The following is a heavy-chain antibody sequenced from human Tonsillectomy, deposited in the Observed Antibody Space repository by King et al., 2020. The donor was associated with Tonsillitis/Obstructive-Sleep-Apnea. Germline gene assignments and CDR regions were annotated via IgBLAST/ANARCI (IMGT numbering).Heavy chain of an antibody. CDR1: GFTFDDYA. D-gene: IGHD3-3*01. CDR2: INWNSGTM. CDR3: AKGGFLEWLLDQ. J-gene: IGHJ4*02. Sequence: EVQLVESGGGLVQPGRSLRLSCAASGFTFDDYAMHWVRQAPGKGLEWVSGINWNSGTMGYAGSVKGRITISRDNAKNSLYLQMNSLRGEDTALYYCAKGGFLEWLLDQWGQGTLVTVSS. V-gene: IGHV3-9*01.